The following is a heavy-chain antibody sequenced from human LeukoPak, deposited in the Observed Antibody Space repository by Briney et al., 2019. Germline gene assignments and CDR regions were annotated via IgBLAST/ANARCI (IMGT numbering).Heavy chain of an antibody. CDR3: ARISGYDTSGYYLYYFDY. J-gene: IGHJ4*02. CDR2: ISAYTGNT. Sequence: ASVKVSCKASGYTFSIYGVTWVRQAPGQGLEWIGWISAYTGNTNYALNLQGRVTMTTDTSTSTAYMELRSLRSDDTAMYYCARISGYDTSGYYLYYFDYWGQGTLVIVSS. CDR1: GYTFSIYG. D-gene: IGHD3-22*01. V-gene: IGHV1-18*01.